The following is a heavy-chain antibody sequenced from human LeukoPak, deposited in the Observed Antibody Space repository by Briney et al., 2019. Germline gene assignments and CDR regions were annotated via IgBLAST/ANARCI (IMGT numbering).Heavy chain of an antibody. D-gene: IGHD3-22*01. CDR2: IYYSGST. Sequence: PSETLSLTCTVSGGSISSYYWSWIRQPPGKGLEWIGDIYYSGSTNYNPSLKSRVTISVDTSKNQFSLKLSYVTAADTAVYYCARVMAYYDISGYLDWFDPWGQGTLVTVSS. V-gene: IGHV4-59*01. J-gene: IGHJ5*02. CDR1: GGSISSYY. CDR3: ARVMAYYDISGYLDWFDP.